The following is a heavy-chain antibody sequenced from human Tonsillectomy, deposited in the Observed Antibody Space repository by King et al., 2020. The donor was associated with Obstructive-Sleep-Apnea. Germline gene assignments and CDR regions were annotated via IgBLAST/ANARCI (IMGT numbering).Heavy chain of an antibody. J-gene: IGHJ4*02. CDR3: ARVSTHYYDSSGYYYYFDS. CDR2: IYYSGST. D-gene: IGHD3-22*01. Sequence: HVQLQESGPGLVKPSETLSLTCTVSGGSISSYYWSWIRQPPGKGLEWIGYIYYSGSTNYNPSLKSRVTISVDTSKNQFSLKLSSVTAADTAVYYCARVSTHYYDSSGYYYYFDSWGQGTLVTVSS. V-gene: IGHV4-59*01. CDR1: GGSISSYY.